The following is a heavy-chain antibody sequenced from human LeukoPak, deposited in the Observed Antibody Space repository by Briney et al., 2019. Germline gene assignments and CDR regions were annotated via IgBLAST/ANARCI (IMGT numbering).Heavy chain of an antibody. CDR2: ISSSSSYI. Sequence: GGSLRLSCAASGFTFSSYSMIWVRQAPGKGLEWVSSISSSSSYIYYADSVKGRFTISRDNAKNSLYLQMNSLRAEDTAVYYCARHTRAIGPFDYWGQGTLVTVSS. D-gene: IGHD2-2*01. CDR1: GFTFSSYS. J-gene: IGHJ4*02. V-gene: IGHV3-21*01. CDR3: ARHTRAIGPFDY.